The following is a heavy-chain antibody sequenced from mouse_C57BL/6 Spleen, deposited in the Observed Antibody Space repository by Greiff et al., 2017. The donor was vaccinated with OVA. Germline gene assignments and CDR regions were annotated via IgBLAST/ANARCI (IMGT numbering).Heavy chain of an antibody. D-gene: IGHD1-1*01. J-gene: IGHJ2*01. CDR1: GYTFTDYE. Sequence: QVQLQESGAELVRPGASVTLSCKASGYTFTDYEMHWVKQTPGQGLEWIGAIDPETGGTAYNQKFKGKAILTADKSSSTAYMQLSSLTSEDSAFYYCTRGYYGVPSFDYWGQGTTLTVSS. V-gene: IGHV1-15*01. CDR3: TRGYYGVPSFDY. CDR2: IDPETGGT.